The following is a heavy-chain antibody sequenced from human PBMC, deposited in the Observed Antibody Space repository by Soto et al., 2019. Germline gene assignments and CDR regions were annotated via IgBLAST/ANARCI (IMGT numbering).Heavy chain of an antibody. Sequence: EVQLVESGGGLVQPGGSLRLSCAASGFTFSSYWTTWVRQAPGKGLEWVANIKQDETKRHYVDSVEGRFTISRDNAKNSLFLLMNSLRAEDTAVFYCARDSSPSSNSRCYDAFDIWGRGTMVTVSS. V-gene: IGHV3-7*05. CDR1: GFTFSSYW. D-gene: IGHD2-2*01. J-gene: IGHJ3*02. CDR3: ARDSSPSSNSRCYDAFDI. CDR2: IKQDETKR.